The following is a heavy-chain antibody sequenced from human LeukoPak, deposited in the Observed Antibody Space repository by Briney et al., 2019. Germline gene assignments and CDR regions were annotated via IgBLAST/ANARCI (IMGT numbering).Heavy chain of an antibody. V-gene: IGHV3-11*05. D-gene: IGHD4-17*01. CDR2: ISPNSDYT. CDR1: GFIFSDYY. CDR3: ARASNGGYNF. J-gene: IGHJ4*02. Sequence: PGGSLRLSCAASGFIFSDYYMSWIRQAPGKGLEWISYISPNSDYTNYADSVKGRFTISRDNAKNSLSLQMNSLRAEDTAVYHCARASNGGYNFWGQGTLVTVSS.